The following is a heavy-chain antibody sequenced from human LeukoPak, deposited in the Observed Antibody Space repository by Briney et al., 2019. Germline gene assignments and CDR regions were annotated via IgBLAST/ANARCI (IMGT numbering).Heavy chain of an antibody. CDR2: IYYSGST. V-gene: IGHV4-59*08. CDR3: ARRHRGYSYGRDAFDI. Sequence: NPSETLSLTCTVSGGSISSYYWSWIRQPPGKGLEWIGYIYYSGSTNYNPSLKSRVTISVDTSKNQFSLKLSSVTAADTAVYYCARRHRGYSYGRDAFDIWGQGTMVTVFS. J-gene: IGHJ3*02. CDR1: GGSISSYY. D-gene: IGHD5-18*01.